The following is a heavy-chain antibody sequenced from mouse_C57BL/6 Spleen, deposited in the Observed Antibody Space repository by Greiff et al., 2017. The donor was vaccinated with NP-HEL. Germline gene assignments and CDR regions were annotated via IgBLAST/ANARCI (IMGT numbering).Heavy chain of an antibody. CDR2: ISDGGSYT. J-gene: IGHJ4*01. D-gene: IGHD2-3*01. V-gene: IGHV5-4*01. Sequence: EVQLVESGGGLVKPGGSLKLSCAASGFTFSSYAMSWVRQTPEKRLEWVATISDGGSYTYYPDNVKGRFTISRDNAKNNLYLQMSHLKSEDTAMYYCARDPGYDGYYANAMDYWGQGTSVTVSS. CDR1: GFTFSSYA. CDR3: ARDPGYDGYYANAMDY.